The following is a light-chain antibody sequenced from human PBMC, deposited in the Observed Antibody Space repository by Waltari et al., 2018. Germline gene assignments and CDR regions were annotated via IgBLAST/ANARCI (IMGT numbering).Light chain of an antibody. CDR2: AAS. V-gene: IGKV1-39*01. CDR3: QQTYNAPLT. J-gene: IGKJ4*01. CDR1: QTISRF. Sequence: DIQMTQSPFSLSASVGDRVTITCRASQTISRFLNWYQQKPGKAPNLLIYAASTVQSGVPSRFSGSGSGTDFTLTISSLHPEDFATYYCQQTYNAPLTFGGGTEVEI.